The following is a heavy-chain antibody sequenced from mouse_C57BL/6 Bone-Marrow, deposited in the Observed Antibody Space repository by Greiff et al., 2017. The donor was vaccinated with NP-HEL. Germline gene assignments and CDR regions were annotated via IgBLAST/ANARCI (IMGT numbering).Heavy chain of an antibody. CDR1: GYTFTSYW. CDR3: ARWITTVVATDY. CDR2: IHPNSGST. Sequence: VQLVESGAELVKPGASVKLSCKASGYTFTSYWMHWVKQRPGQGLEWIGMIHPNSGSTNYNEKFKSKATLTVDKSSSTAYMQLSSLTSEDSAVYYCARWITTVVATDYWGQGTTLTVSS. J-gene: IGHJ2*01. D-gene: IGHD1-1*01. V-gene: IGHV1-64*01.